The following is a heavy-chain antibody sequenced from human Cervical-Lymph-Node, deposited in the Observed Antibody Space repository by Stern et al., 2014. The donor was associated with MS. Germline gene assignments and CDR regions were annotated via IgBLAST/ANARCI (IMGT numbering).Heavy chain of an antibody. V-gene: IGHV4-39*01. CDR2: ACDGGAA. CDR3: AKHACTGAACPFDL. D-gene: IGHD2-8*02. Sequence: QVQLQESGPGLVKPSETLSLTCAVSGDSISSYTHYWAWIRQPPGKGLEWIGGACDGGAAYSTPSLKSPFTISVATTRNHFSLGLTSVPAADTAVYYCAKHACTGAACPFDLWGQGTLVTVSS. J-gene: IGHJ4*02. CDR1: GDSISSYTHY.